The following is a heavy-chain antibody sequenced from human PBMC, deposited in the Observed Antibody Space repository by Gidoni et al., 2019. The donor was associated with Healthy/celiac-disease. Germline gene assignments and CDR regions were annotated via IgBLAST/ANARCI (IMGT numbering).Heavy chain of an antibody. Sequence: VQLVESGGGVVQPGRSLRLPCDASGFTFSSYGMHWVRQAPGKGLEWVAVISYDGSNKYYADSVKGRFTISRDNSKNTLYLQMNSLRAEDTAVYYCARGRWELPTFDYWGQGTLVTVSS. CDR3: ARGRWELPTFDY. CDR2: ISYDGSNK. J-gene: IGHJ4*02. CDR1: GFTFSSYG. V-gene: IGHV3-30*03. D-gene: IGHD1-26*01.